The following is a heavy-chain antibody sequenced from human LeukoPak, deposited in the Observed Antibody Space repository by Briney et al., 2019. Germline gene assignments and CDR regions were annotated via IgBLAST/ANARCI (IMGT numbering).Heavy chain of an antibody. V-gene: IGHV1-24*01. Sequence: ASVKVSFKVSGYTLTELSMHWVRQAPGKGLEWMGGFDPEDGETIYAQKFQGRVTMTEDTSTDTAYMELSSLRSEDTAVYYCATAGCSSTSCHLSQYYFDYWGQGTLVTVSS. CDR2: FDPEDGET. CDR1: GYTLTELS. CDR3: ATAGCSSTSCHLSQYYFDY. D-gene: IGHD2-2*01. J-gene: IGHJ4*02.